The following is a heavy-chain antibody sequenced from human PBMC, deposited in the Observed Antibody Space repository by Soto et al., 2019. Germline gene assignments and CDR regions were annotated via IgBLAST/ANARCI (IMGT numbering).Heavy chain of an antibody. CDR2: IRSKAYGGTT. CDR3: TRAVRVLMVTYGMDV. CDR1: GLTFGDYA. J-gene: IGHJ6*02. Sequence: GGSLRLSCTASGLTFGDYAMSWVRQTPGKGLEWVGFIRSKAYGGTTEYAASVKGRFTISRDDSKSIAYLQMNSLKTEDTAVYYCTRAVRVLMVTYGMDVWGQGTTVTVS. D-gene: IGHD2-8*01. V-gene: IGHV3-49*04.